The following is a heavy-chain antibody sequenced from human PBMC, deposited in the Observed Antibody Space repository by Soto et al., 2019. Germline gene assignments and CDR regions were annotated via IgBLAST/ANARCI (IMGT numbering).Heavy chain of an antibody. CDR1: GFTFSSYA. V-gene: IGHV3-23*01. J-gene: IGHJ6*01. Sequence: EVRLLESGGGLVQPGGPLRLSCAASGFTFSSYAMSWVRQAPGKGLEWVSTISGSGGSENYADSVKGRFTISRDSSKNTLYLQMNSRSADDTAVYYCARHILITILGCYYGMDVWGQGTTGTVSS. D-gene: IGHD3-9*01. CDR2: ISGSGGSE. CDR3: ARHILITILGCYYGMDV.